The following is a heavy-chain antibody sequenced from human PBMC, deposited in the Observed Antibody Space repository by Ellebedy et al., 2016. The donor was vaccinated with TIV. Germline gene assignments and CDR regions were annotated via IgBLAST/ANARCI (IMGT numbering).Heavy chain of an antibody. J-gene: IGHJ4*02. Sequence: PGGSLRLSCAGSGFSFSSYWMSWVRQAPGKGLEWVANIKRDGSEKYYVDSVKGRFTISRDNAKNSLSLQMNSLRAEDTAVYYCARVSNSEYSYGHTFDYWGQGTLVTVSS. V-gene: IGHV3-7*01. D-gene: IGHD5-18*01. CDR2: IKRDGSEK. CDR1: GFSFSSYW. CDR3: ARVSNSEYSYGHTFDY.